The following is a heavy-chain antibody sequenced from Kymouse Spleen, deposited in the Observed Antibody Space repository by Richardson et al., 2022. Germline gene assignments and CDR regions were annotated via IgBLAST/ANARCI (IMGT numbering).Heavy chain of an antibody. Sequence: QVQLQESGPGLVKPSETLSLTCTVSGGSVSSGSYYWSWIRQPPGKGLEWIGYIYYSGSTNYNPSLKSRVTISVDTSKNQFSLKLSSVTAADTAVYYCARGGYDILTGYYQPFDIWGQGTMVTVSS. J-gene: IGHJ3*02. CDR1: GGSVSSGSYY. CDR2: IYYSGST. CDR3: ARGGYDILTGYYQPFDI. D-gene: IGHD3-9*01. V-gene: IGHV4-61*01.